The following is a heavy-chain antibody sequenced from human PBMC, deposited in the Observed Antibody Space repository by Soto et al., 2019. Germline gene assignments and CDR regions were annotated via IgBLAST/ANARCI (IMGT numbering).Heavy chain of an antibody. J-gene: IGHJ5*02. Sequence: GGSLRLSCAASGVTFSSYEMNWVRQAPGKGLEWVSYISSSGSTIYYADSVKGRFTISRDNAKNSLYLQMNSLRAEDTAVYYCAREVGLQALPNWFDPWGQGTLVTVSS. CDR1: GVTFSSYE. D-gene: IGHD4-4*01. V-gene: IGHV3-48*03. CDR2: ISSSGSTI. CDR3: AREVGLQALPNWFDP.